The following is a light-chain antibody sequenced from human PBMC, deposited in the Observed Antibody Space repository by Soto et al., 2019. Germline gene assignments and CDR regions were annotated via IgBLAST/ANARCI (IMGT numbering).Light chain of an antibody. J-gene: IGKJ4*01. V-gene: IGKV3-20*01. CDR3: QQYESSPPLT. Sequence: IVLTQSPCTLSLSPGERATLSCRAIQSASSSYLAWYQQKPGQAPRLLIYGASNRATGIPDRFSGSGSGTDFTLTISRLEPEDSAVYYCQQYESSPPLTFGGGTKVDIK. CDR2: GAS. CDR1: QSASSSY.